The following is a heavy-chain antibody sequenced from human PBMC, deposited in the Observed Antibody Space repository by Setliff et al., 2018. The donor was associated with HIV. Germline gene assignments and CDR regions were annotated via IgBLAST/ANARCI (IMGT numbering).Heavy chain of an antibody. CDR1: AGSISSGDYY. Sequence: PSETMSLTCTVSAGSISSGDYYWSWIRQPPGKGLEWIGYIYYSGRTYYTPSLKIRVTISVDTSKHQFSLKLSSVTAADTAVYYCARANPGYDSSGYYSGDVDYWGQGTLVTVS. J-gene: IGHJ4*02. CDR3: ARANPGYDSSGYYSGDVDY. CDR2: IYYSGRT. V-gene: IGHV4-30-4*08. D-gene: IGHD3-22*01.